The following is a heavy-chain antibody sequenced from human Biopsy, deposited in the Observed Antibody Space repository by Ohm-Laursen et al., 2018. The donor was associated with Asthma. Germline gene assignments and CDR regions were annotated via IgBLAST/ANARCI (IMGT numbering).Heavy chain of an antibody. Sequence: SLRLSCAASGFAGSRDYMFWVRQAPGKGLEWVSVIYSGGTSHTADSARGRFTISRDYSKNTLYLQMHSLRAEDTAVYYCARGDSSNWSHYYFDYWGQGTLVTVSS. D-gene: IGHD3-22*01. CDR1: GFAGSRDY. V-gene: IGHV3-53*01. CDR3: ARGDSSNWSHYYFDY. J-gene: IGHJ4*02. CDR2: IYSGGTS.